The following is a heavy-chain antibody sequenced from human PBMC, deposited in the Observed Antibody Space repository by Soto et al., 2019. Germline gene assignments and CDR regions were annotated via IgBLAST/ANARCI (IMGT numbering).Heavy chain of an antibody. J-gene: IGHJ6*02. CDR3: AKHGEGVNNGMDV. CDR2: VSRSGDNT. V-gene: IGHV3-23*01. Sequence: GESLKISCAASGFTFSSYAMSWVRQAPGKGLEWVSVVSRSGDNTYYADSVKGRFTISRDNFKSTLHLQMNSLRAEDTAVYYCAKHGEGVNNGMDVWGQGTTVTVSS. D-gene: IGHD3-10*01. CDR1: GFTFSSYA.